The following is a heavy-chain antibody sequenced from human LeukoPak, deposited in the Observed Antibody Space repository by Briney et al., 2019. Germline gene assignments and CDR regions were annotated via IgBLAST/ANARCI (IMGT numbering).Heavy chain of an antibody. CDR3: ARERRGVIIKWDFDY. Sequence: ASVKVSCKASGYTFTSYYMHWVRQAPGQGLEWMGIINPSGGSTSYAQKFQGRVTMTRDTSTSTDYMELSSLRSEDTAVYYCARERRGVIIKWDFDYWGQGTLVTVSS. J-gene: IGHJ4*02. D-gene: IGHD3-10*01. CDR1: GYTFTSYY. CDR2: INPSGGST. V-gene: IGHV1-46*03.